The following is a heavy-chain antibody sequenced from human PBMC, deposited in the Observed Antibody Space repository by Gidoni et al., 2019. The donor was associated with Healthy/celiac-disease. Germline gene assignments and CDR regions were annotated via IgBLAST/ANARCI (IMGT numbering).Heavy chain of an antibody. J-gene: IGHJ4*02. CDR1: GFTFSSYA. CDR3: ARDPDEYSSSCDY. CDR2: ISYDGSNK. D-gene: IGHD6-6*01. Sequence: QVQLVESGGGVVQPGRSLRLSCAASGFTFSSYAMHWVRQAPGKGLEWVAVISYDGSNKYYADSVKGRFTISRDNSKNTLYLQMNSLRAEDTAVYYCARDPDEYSSSCDYWGQGTLVTVSS. V-gene: IGHV3-30-3*01.